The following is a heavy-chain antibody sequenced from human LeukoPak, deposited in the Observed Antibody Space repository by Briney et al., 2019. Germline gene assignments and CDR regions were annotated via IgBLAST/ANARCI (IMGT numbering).Heavy chain of an antibody. V-gene: IGHV3-33*01. Sequence: GRSLRLSCAASGFTFSSYGMHWVRQAPGKGLEWVAVIWYDGSNKYYADSVKGRFTISRDNSKNTLYVQMNSLRGEDTAVYYCARGPQANYVWGSYLPWGQGTLVTVSS. CDR3: ARGPQANYVWGSYLP. D-gene: IGHD3-16*02. CDR2: IWYDGSNK. J-gene: IGHJ5*02. CDR1: GFTFSSYG.